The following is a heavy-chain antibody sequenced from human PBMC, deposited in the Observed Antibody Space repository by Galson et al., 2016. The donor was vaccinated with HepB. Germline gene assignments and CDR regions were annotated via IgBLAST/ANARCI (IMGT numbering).Heavy chain of an antibody. V-gene: IGHV3-21*01. D-gene: IGHD6-19*01. CDR1: GFTFSSYA. CDR2: IDSTSTYI. J-gene: IGHJ5*02. Sequence: SLRLSCAASGFTFSSYAMSWVRQAPGKGLEWVSSIDSTSTYIYYGDSLEGRFTISRDNAKNSLYLQMTSLRAEDTAVYYCVRETHKKWLGSPTPWGQGTLVTVSS. CDR3: VRETHKKWLGSPTP.